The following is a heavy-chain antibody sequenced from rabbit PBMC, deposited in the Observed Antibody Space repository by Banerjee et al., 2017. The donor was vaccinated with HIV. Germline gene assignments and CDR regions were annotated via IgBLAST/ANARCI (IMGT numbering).Heavy chain of an antibody. Sequence: QEQLEESGGGLVKPGGTLKLTCKASGIDFNSYYYMCWVRQAPGKGLEWIACIGTDSGITWYASWVNGRFNVSRSNSLSTVDLKMPSLTVADTATYFCVRDPYSFRAAYYPAYFNLWGPGTLITVS. CDR3: VRDPYSFRAAYYPAYFNL. CDR1: GIDFNSYYY. CDR2: IGTDSGIT. J-gene: IGHJ4*01. D-gene: IGHD1-1*01. V-gene: IGHV1S43*01.